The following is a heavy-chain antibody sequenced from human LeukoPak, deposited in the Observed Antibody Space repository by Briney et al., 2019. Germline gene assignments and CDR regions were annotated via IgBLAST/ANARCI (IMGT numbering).Heavy chain of an antibody. J-gene: IGHJ4*02. V-gene: IGHV3-48*01. CDR3: ARDVEQWLVRVYYFDY. Sequence: GGSLRLSCATSGFTLSSYSMNWVRQAPGKGLEWVSYISSGSTTIYYADSVKGRFTISRDNAKNSLYLQMNSLRAEDTAVYYCARDVEQWLVRVYYFDYWGQGTLVTVSS. D-gene: IGHD6-19*01. CDR1: GFTLSSYS. CDR2: ISSGSTTI.